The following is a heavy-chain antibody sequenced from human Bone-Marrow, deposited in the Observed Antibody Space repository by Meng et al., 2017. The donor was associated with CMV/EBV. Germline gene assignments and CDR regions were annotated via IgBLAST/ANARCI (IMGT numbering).Heavy chain of an antibody. D-gene: IGHD3-3*01. CDR2: IIPIFGTA. CDR3: ARGTIFGVMIGCVIYF. J-gene: IGHJ6*02. Sequence: SVKVSCKASGGTFSSYAISWVRQAPGQGLEWMGGIIPIFGTANYAQKFQGRVTITTDESTSTAYMELSSLRSEDTAVYYCARGTIFGVMIGCVIYFCGQGTTVTVSS. V-gene: IGHV1-69*05. CDR1: GGTFSSYA.